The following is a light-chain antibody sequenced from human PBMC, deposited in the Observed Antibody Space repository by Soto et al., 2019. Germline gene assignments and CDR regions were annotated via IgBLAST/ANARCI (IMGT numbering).Light chain of an antibody. CDR1: QSVSSN. J-gene: IGKJ4*01. CDR2: GAS. CDR3: QQYNSWPLT. V-gene: IGKV3-15*01. Sequence: ELVMTQSPATLSVSPGEGPSLSCRASQSVSSNLAWYQQKPGQAPRLLIYGASTRATGMSARFSGIGSGTVFALTISSLQSEDFAVYYCQQYNSWPLTFGGGTKVDIK.